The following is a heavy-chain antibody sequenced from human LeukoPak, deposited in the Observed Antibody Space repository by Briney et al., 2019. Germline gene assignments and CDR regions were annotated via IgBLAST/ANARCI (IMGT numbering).Heavy chain of an antibody. CDR1: GYTFTGYY. J-gene: IGHJ6*03. V-gene: IGHV1-2*02. D-gene: IGHD6-13*01. CDR3: ARGSHSSWYGQVPDYYYYMDV. Sequence: ASVKVSCKASGYTFTGYYMHWVRQAPGQGLEWMGWINPNGGGTNYAQKFQGRVTMTRDTSISTAYMELSRLRSDDTAVYYCARGSHSSWYGQVPDYYYYMDVWGKGTTVTISS. CDR2: INPNGGGT.